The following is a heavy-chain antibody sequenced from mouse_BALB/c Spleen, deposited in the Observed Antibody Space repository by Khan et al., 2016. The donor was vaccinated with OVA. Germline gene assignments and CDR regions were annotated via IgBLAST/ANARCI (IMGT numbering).Heavy chain of an antibody. D-gene: IGHD1-2*01. J-gene: IGHJ3*01. CDR1: GYTFTDFY. Sequence: QVQLQQSGTELARPGASVNLSCKASGYTFTDFYINWVKQRSGQGLEWIGEISPGSGDTYYNEKFKGKATLTADKSSSTAYMQLSSLTSEACAVYFCARRNYFGYTFAYWGQGTLVTVSA. CDR2: ISPGSGDT. CDR3: ARRNYFGYTFAY. V-gene: IGHV1-77*01.